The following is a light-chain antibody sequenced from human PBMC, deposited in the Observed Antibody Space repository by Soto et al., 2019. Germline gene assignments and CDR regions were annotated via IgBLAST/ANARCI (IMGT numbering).Light chain of an antibody. J-gene: IGLJ3*02. Sequence: QSALTQPASVSGSPGQSITISCTGTSSDVGGYNYVSWYQQHPGKAPKLMIYEVSNRPSGVSNRFSGPKSGNTASLTISGLQAEDVADYYCSSYTSINTWVFGGGTKLTVL. CDR3: SSYTSINTWV. CDR1: SSDVGGYNY. V-gene: IGLV2-14*01. CDR2: EVS.